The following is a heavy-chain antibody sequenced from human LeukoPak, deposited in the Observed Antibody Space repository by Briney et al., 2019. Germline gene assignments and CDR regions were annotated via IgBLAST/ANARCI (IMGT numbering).Heavy chain of an antibody. V-gene: IGHV3-30*03. D-gene: IGHD6-6*01. CDR3: ARSTYSSYYFDY. CDR2: ISYDGSNK. J-gene: IGHJ4*02. CDR1: GFTFSSYG. Sequence: GGSLRLSCAASGFTFSSYGMHWVRQAPGKGLEWVAVISYDGSNKYYADSVKGRFTISRDNSKNTLYLQMNSLRAEDTAVYYCARSTYSSYYFDYWGQGTLVTVSS.